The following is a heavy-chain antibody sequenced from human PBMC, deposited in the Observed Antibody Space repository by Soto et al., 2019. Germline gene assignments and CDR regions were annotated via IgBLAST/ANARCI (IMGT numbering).Heavy chain of an antibody. D-gene: IGHD3-10*01. J-gene: IGHJ6*02. V-gene: IGHV3-30*18. Sequence: VGSLSLSCEVSGFTFSTHGMHWVRQAPGKGLEWVAGTSYDGTNKYYARSVQGRFTISRENSMKTLYLQMNSLRTEDTAVYYCAKDLSGARSYYDDLDVWGQGTTVTVSS. CDR1: GFTFSTHG. CDR3: AKDLSGARSYYDDLDV. CDR2: TSYDGTNK.